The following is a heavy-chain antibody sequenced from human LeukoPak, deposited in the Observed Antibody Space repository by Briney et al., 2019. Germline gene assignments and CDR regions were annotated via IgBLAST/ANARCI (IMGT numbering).Heavy chain of an antibody. V-gene: IGHV4-39*01. D-gene: IGHD3-22*01. CDR1: GGSISSSSYY. J-gene: IGHJ4*02. CDR3: ATYIYDSSGYYYYFDY. CDR2: IHYSGST. Sequence: PSETLSLTCTVSGGSISSSSYYWGWIRQPPGKGLEWIGSIHYSGSTYYNPSLKNRVTISVDTSKNQFSLKLSSVTAADTAVYYCATYIYDSSGYYYYFDYWGQGTLVTVSS.